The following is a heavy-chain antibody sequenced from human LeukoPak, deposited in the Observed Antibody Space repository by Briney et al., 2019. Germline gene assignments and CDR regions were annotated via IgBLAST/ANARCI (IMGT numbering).Heavy chain of an antibody. Sequence: SGPTLVKPTQTLTLTCTFSGFSLSTSGVGVGWIRQPPGKALEWLALIYWDDDKRYSPSLKSRLTITKDTSKNQVVLTMTNMDPVDTATYYCAHRRETGYSYGYYFDYWGQGTLVTVSS. V-gene: IGHV2-5*02. CDR2: IYWDDDK. J-gene: IGHJ4*02. CDR1: GFSLSTSGVG. D-gene: IGHD5-18*01. CDR3: AHRRETGYSYGYYFDY.